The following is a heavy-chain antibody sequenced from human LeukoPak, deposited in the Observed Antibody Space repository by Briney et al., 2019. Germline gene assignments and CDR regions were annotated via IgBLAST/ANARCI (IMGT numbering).Heavy chain of an antibody. V-gene: IGHV4-39*07. D-gene: IGHD3-10*01. CDR2: IYYSGST. Sequence: SETLSLTCTVSGGSISSSSYYWGWIRQPPGKGLEWIGSIYYSGSTYYNPSLKSRVTISVDTSKNQFSLKLSSVTAADTAVYYCARVPYYYGSGNPFDYWGQGTLVTVSS. J-gene: IGHJ4*02. CDR3: ARVPYYYGSGNPFDY. CDR1: GGSISSSSYY.